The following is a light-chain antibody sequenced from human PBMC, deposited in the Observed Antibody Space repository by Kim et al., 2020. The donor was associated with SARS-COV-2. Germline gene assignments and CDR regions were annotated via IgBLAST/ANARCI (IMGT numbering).Light chain of an antibody. V-gene: IGKV3-20*01. J-gene: IGKJ1*01. CDR2: VAS. Sequence: SPGKRAPPSCRTSRGFAASSLAGNQQNPGQAPGLLIIVASSRATGIPDSFVGVGSGTDFTLTITRLGPEDLAVYSGQQYVTSPRTFVQGTKVYIK. CDR1: RGFAASS. CDR3: QQYVTSPRT.